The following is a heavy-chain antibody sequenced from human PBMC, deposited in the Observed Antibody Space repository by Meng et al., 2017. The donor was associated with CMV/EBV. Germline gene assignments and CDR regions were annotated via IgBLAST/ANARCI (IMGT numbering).Heavy chain of an antibody. CDR3: ARDWGGTSFKHLPHNDY. CDR2: ISYDGSNK. J-gene: IGHJ4*02. V-gene: IGHV3-30*04. Sequence: GESLKISCAASGFTFSSYEMNWVRQAPGKGLEWVAVISYDGSNKYYADSVKGRFTISRDNSKNTLYLQMNSLRAEDTAVYYCARDWGGTSFKHLPHNDYWGQGTLVTVSS. D-gene: IGHD3-16*01. CDR1: GFTFSSYE.